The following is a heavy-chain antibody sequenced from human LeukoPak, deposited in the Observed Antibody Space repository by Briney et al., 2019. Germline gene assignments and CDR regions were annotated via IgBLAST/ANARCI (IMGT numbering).Heavy chain of an antibody. CDR1: GFTFSSYE. V-gene: IGHV3-48*03. CDR2: ISSSGSTI. Sequence: AGGSLRLSCAASGFTFSSYEMNWVRQAPGKGLEWVSYISSSGSTIYYADSVKGRFTISRDNAKNSLYLQMNSLRAEDTAVYYCATHGPSSSLGLYYYYMDVWGKGTTVTVSS. J-gene: IGHJ6*03. D-gene: IGHD3-16*01. CDR3: ATHGPSSSLGLYYYYMDV.